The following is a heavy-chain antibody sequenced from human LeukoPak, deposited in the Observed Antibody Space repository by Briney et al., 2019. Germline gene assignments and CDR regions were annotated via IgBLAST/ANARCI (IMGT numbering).Heavy chain of an antibody. Sequence: SETLSLTCTVSGDSISPYYWSWIRQSAEKGLQWIGRVSAGGTTDYNPSLKSRVTMSVDTSKTQFSLKTTSVTAADTAVYYCSRGGGQWLIPDFDYWGQGLLVIVSS. CDR2: VSAGGTT. CDR1: GDSISPYY. D-gene: IGHD6-19*01. J-gene: IGHJ4*02. CDR3: SRGGGQWLIPDFDY. V-gene: IGHV4-4*07.